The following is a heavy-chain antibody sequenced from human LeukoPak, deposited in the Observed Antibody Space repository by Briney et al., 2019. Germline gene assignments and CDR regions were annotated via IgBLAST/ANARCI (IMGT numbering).Heavy chain of an antibody. V-gene: IGHV5-51*01. J-gene: IGHJ4*02. D-gene: IGHD2-2*01. CDR1: GYRFTSYW. CDR3: ARHGGYCSSTSCYLLDY. Sequence: GESLKISCKGSGYRFTSYWIAWVRQMPGKGLQWMGIIFPGDSDTRYSPSFQGQVTISADKSISTAYLQWSSLKASDTAMYYCARHGGYCSSTSCYLLDYWGQGTLVTVSS. CDR2: IFPGDSDT.